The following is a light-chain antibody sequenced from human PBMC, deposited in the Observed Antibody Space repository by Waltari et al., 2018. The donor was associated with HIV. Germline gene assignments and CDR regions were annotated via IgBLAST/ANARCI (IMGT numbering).Light chain of an antibody. Sequence: EIVLTQYPGHQSWSPGERATRSCRASQSVSSSYLAWYQQKPGQAPRLLIYGASSRATGIPDRFSGSGSGTDFTLTISRLEPEDFAVYYCQQYGSSLYTFGQGTKLEIK. J-gene: IGKJ2*01. CDR2: GAS. V-gene: IGKV3-20*01. CDR3: QQYGSSLYT. CDR1: QSVSSSY.